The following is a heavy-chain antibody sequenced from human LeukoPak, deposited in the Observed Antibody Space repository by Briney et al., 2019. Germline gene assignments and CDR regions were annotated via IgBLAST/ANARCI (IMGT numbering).Heavy chain of an antibody. D-gene: IGHD6-19*01. V-gene: IGHV4-4*02. CDR3: ARDEYSSGWYIGDAFDI. CDR2: INHSGST. CDR1: GVSISSSNW. Sequence: PSETLSLTCAVSGVSISSSNWWSWFRQSPGKGLEWIGEINHSGSTNYNPSLKSRVTISVDTSKNQFSLKLSSVTAADTAVYYCARDEYSSGWYIGDAFDIWGQGTMVTVSS. J-gene: IGHJ3*02.